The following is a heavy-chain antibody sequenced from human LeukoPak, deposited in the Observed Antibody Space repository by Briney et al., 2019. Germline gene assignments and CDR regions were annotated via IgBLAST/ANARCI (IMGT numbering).Heavy chain of an antibody. V-gene: IGHV3-7*01. CDR1: RFSISSYW. CDR3: ARRYGDYLSHFEY. J-gene: IGHJ4*02. CDR2: INQDGSEI. Sequence: GGSLRLSCVGSRFSISSYWMSWVRQAPGKGLEWVANINQDGSEIYYLDSVKGRFTISRDNAKNSLYLQMNSLRAEDTAVYYCARRYGDYLSHFEYWGQGTLVTVSS. D-gene: IGHD4-17*01.